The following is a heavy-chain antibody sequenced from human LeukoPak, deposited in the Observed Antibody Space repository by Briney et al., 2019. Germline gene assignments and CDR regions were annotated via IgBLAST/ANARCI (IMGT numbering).Heavy chain of an antibody. V-gene: IGHV1-18*01. Sequence: ASVKVSCKASGYTFTTYGISWVRQAPGHGLELMGWISTFNGHTNYAESRQDRVTMTTDTSTSTVYMELSSLTLDDTAVYYCARVDTVNYYYYMDVWGKGTPVTVSS. CDR2: ISTFNGHT. J-gene: IGHJ6*03. CDR3: ARVDTVNYYYYMDV. D-gene: IGHD4-17*01. CDR1: GYTFTTYG.